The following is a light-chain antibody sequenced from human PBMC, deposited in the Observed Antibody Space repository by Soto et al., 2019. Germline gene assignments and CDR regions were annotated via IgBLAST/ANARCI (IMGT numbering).Light chain of an antibody. CDR3: QQRSSWPPYT. V-gene: IGKV3-11*01. CDR2: DAS. CDR1: QSVCSY. Sequence: PGERVTLSCRASQSVCSYLAWFQQRPGQAPRLLIYDASNRATGIPARFSGRGSGSDFTLTISSLEPEDFAVYYCQQRSSWPPYTFGQGTRLEIK. J-gene: IGKJ5*01.